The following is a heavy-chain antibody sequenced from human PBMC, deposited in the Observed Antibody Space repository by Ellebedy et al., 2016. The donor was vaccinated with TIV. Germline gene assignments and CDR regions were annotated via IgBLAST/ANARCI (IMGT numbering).Heavy chain of an antibody. CDR1: GGSISSYY. CDR2: IYYSGST. J-gene: IGHJ4*02. Sequence: SETLSLTCTVSGGSISSYYWSWIRQPLGKGLEWIGYIYYSGSTNYNPSLKSRVTISVDTSKNQFSLKLSSVTAADTAVYYCASCYDSSGCDYWGQGTLVTVSS. V-gene: IGHV4-59*01. CDR3: ASCYDSSGCDY. D-gene: IGHD3-22*01.